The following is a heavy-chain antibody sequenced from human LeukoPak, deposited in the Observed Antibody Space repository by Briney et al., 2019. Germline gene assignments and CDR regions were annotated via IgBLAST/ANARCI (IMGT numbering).Heavy chain of an antibody. CDR2: TYADGYT. J-gene: IGHJ4*02. D-gene: IGHD2-2*01. CDR1: GFTFSSYA. Sequence: PGGSLRLSCAASGFTFSSYAMSWVRQAPGKGLEWVSITYADGYTFYADSVKGRFTISRDSSRNTLCLQMNSLRAEDTAMYYCARGLRHCDRTSCFQPFDCWGQGTLVTVSS. V-gene: IGHV3-53*01. CDR3: ARGLRHCDRTSCFQPFDC.